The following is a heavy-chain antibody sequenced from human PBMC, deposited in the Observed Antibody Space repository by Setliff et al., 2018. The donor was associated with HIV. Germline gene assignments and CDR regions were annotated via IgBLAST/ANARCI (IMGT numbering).Heavy chain of an antibody. J-gene: IGHJ6*03. V-gene: IGHV4-59*01. CDR3: ARGDGTKYYYYYYMDV. CDR1: GGSISSYY. Sequence: PSETLSLTCTVSGGSISSYYWSWIRQPPGRGLEWIGYIYYSGSTNYNPSLKSRVTISVDTSKNQFSLKPSSVTAADTAVYYCARGDGTKYYYYYYMDVWGKGTTVTVSS. CDR2: IYYSGST. D-gene: IGHD1-7*01.